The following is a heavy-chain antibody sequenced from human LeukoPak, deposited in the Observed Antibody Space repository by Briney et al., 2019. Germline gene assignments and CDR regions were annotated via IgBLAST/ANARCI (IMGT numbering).Heavy chain of an antibody. J-gene: IGHJ4*02. D-gene: IGHD3-16*01. CDR2: ISSSGSTI. CDR1: GFTFSSYE. CDR3: ARDKGSLNDLRLDY. Sequence: PGGSLRLSCAASGFTFSSYEMNWVRQAPGKGLEWVSYISSSGSTIHYAESVKGRFTISRDNAKSSLYLQMNSLRAEDTAVYYCARDKGSLNDLRLDYWGQGTLVTVSS. V-gene: IGHV3-48*03.